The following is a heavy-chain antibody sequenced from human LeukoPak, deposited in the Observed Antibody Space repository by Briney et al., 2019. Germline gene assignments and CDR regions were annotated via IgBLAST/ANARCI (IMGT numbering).Heavy chain of an antibody. CDR2: IKQDGSEK. CDR3: ARVSLSPLLRFLEWPRGFDY. CDR1: GFTFSSYS. Sequence: GGSQRLSCAASGFTFSSYSMNWVRQAPGKGLEWVANIKQDGSEKYYVDSVKGRFTISRDNAKNSLYLQMNSLRVEDTAVYYCARVSLSPLLRFLEWPRGFDYWGQGTLVTVSS. V-gene: IGHV3-7*01. J-gene: IGHJ4*02. D-gene: IGHD3-3*01.